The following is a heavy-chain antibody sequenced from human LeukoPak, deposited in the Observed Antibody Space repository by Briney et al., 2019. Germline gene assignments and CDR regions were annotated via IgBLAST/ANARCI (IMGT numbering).Heavy chain of an antibody. CDR2: INTDTRGT. Sequence: PRGSPRLSCAASGFTFTDYWMHWVRQVPGKGLVWVSIINTDTRGTYYADSVKGRFTISRDNAKSTLYLQMDSLRAEDTAVYYCARAGAYHFDNWVQGTLVTVSS. D-gene: IGHD3-16*01. J-gene: IGHJ4*02. V-gene: IGHV3-74*01. CDR1: GFTFTDYW. CDR3: ARAGAYHFDN.